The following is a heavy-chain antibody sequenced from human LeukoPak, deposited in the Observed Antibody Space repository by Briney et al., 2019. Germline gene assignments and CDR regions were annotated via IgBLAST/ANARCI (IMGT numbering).Heavy chain of an antibody. V-gene: IGHV3-23*01. D-gene: IGHD3-16*01. CDR3: AKGAEIDL. CDR2: VTGPCDTT. CDR1: GFTFDDYA. J-gene: IGHJ5*02. Sequence: PGGSLRLSCAASGFTFDDYAMNWVRQAPGKGLEWVSAVTGPCDTTYYADSVKGRFFMSREDSKTTVYLQMNSLRAEDTAIYYCAKGAEIDLWGQGTLVTVSS.